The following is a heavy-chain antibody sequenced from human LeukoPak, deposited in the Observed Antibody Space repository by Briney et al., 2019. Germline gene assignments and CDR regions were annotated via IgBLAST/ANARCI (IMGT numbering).Heavy chain of an antibody. V-gene: IGHV3-7*01. Sequence: GGSLRLSCAASGFTFSSYWMSWVRQAPGKGLEWVANIKQDGSEKYYVDSVKGRFTISRDNAKNSPYLQMNSLRAEDTAVYYCARDRSGSYFDYWGQGTLVTVSS. D-gene: IGHD1-26*01. J-gene: IGHJ4*02. CDR2: IKQDGSEK. CDR3: ARDRSGSYFDY. CDR1: GFTFSSYW.